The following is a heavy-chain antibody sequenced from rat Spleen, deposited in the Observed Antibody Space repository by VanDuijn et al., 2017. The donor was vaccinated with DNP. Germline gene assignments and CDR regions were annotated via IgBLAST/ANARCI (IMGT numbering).Heavy chain of an antibody. CDR3: AKDYHYYAMDA. CDR1: GFTFSDYN. V-gene: IGHV5-7*01. D-gene: IGHD1-1*01. CDR2: INLDGSRT. J-gene: IGHJ4*01. Sequence: EVQLVESGGGLVQPGRSLKLSCAASGFTFSDYNMAWVRQTPEKGLEWVATINLDGSRTYCRDSVKGRFTISRDNAENTVYLQMSSLRSEDTATYYCAKDYHYYAMDAWGQGTSVTVSS.